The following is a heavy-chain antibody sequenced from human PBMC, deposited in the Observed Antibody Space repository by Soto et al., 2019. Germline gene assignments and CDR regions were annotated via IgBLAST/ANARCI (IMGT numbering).Heavy chain of an antibody. J-gene: IGHJ4*02. CDR3: ARGTNVVLVPADV. CDR2: INPSGGST. Sequence: QVQLVQSGAEVKKPGASVKVSCEASGYTFTSFYMNWVRQAPGHGLEWLGIINPSGGSTSYAQKCQGRITMTRDTSTSTFYMELSSLRSEDTAVYYCARGTNVVLVPADVWGQGTLVTVSS. V-gene: IGHV1-46*01. CDR1: GYTFTSFY. D-gene: IGHD2-2*01.